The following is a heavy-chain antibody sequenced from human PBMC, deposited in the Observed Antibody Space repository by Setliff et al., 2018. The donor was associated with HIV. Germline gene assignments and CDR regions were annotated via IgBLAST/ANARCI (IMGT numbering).Heavy chain of an antibody. CDR2: IYHSGIT. CDR3: ALTGHRLLRGYMDV. Sequence: SETLSLTCTVSGDSISSGTYYWSWIRQPAGKGLEWIGNIYHSGITSYNPSLKSRVTMSLDTSKKHFSLNLKSVTAADTAVYYCALTGHRLLRGYMDVWGKGTTVTVSS. D-gene: IGHD2-15*01. J-gene: IGHJ6*03. CDR1: GDSISSGTYY. V-gene: IGHV4-39*07.